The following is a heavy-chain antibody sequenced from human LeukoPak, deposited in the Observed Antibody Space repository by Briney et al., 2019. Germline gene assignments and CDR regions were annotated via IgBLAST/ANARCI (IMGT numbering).Heavy chain of an antibody. D-gene: IGHD5-18*01. CDR3: ASYPDTAMVEYYFDY. Sequence: PGGSLRLSCAASGFTFSSYSMNWVRQAPGKGLECVSSISSSSSYIYYADSVKGRFTISRDNAKNSLYLQMNSLRAEDTAVYYCASYPDTAMVEYYFDYWGQGTLVTVSS. J-gene: IGHJ4*02. CDR1: GFTFSSYS. V-gene: IGHV3-21*01. CDR2: ISSSSSYI.